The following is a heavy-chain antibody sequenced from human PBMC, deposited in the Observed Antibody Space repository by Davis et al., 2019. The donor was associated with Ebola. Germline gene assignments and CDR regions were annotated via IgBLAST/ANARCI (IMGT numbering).Heavy chain of an antibody. CDR1: GSTFTSYG. Sequence: ASVKVPCKASGSTFTSYGIHWVRQAPGQGLEWMGWINAGNGNRQYAQKFQGRVTITRDTSANTAYVEVSSLRSEDTAVFYCVGERPGTGIYDYWGQGTLVTVSS. CDR2: INAGNGNR. CDR3: VGERPGTGIYDY. D-gene: IGHD7-27*01. V-gene: IGHV1-3*01. J-gene: IGHJ4*02.